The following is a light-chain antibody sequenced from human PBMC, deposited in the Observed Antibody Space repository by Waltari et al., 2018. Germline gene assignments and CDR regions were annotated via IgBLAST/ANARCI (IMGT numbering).Light chain of an antibody. CDR1: SSDVGGYNY. V-gene: IGLV2-14*01. CDR3: SSYTSSSTWV. J-gene: IGLJ3*02. CDR2: EVS. Sequence: QSALTQPASVSGSPGQSITISCTGTSSDVGGYNYVSLYQQHPGKAPKLMIYEVSNRPSGVSNRFSGSKPGNTASLTISGLQAEDEADYYCSSYTSSSTWVFGGGTKLTVL.